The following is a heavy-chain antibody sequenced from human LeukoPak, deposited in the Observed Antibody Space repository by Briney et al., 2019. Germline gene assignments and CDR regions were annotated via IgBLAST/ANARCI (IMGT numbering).Heavy chain of an antibody. D-gene: IGHD3-3*01. CDR1: GFTFSSYA. CDR2: ISGSGGST. V-gene: IGHV3-23*01. CDR3: AKVFVSGYYVSYFDY. J-gene: IGHJ4*02. Sequence: PGGSRRLSCAASGFTFSSYAMSWVRQAPGKGREWVSAISGSGGSTYYAYSVKGRFTISRDNSKNTLYLQMNSLRAEDTAVYYCAKVFVSGYYVSYFDYWGQGTLVTVSS.